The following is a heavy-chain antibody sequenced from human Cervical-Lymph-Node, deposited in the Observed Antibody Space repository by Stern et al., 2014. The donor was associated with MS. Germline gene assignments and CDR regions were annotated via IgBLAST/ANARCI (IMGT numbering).Heavy chain of an antibody. D-gene: IGHD1-26*01. CDR3: ARVAPTVGAAY. J-gene: IGHJ4*02. CDR1: GYTFTDHH. V-gene: IGHV1-46*01. Sequence: VQLVESGAEVKKPGASVRVSCTASGYTFTDHHIQWVRQAPGPGLERMGMISHDGGRTAYAPKFRGRVTMTRDKSTATVYMELNSLRSEDTAVYFCARVAPTVGAAYWGQGTLVTVSS. CDR2: ISHDGGRT.